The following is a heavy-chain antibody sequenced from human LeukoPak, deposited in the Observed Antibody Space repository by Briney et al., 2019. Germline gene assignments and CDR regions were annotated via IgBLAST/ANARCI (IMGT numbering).Heavy chain of an antibody. V-gene: IGHV3-23*01. CDR2: ISGSGDST. D-gene: IGHD3-22*01. CDR3: AKPYRVIRNAFDI. Sequence: GGSLRLSCAASGFTFSSYEMNWVRQAPGKGLEWVSGISGSGDSTYYADSVKGRFTISRDNSQNTLYLQMNSLRVEDTAVYYCAKPYRVIRNAFDIWGQGTQVTVSS. CDR1: GFTFSSYE. J-gene: IGHJ3*02.